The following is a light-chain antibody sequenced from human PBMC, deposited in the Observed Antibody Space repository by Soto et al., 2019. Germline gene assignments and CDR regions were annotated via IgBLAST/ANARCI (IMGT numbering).Light chain of an antibody. CDR1: NIEIKS. V-gene: IGLV3-21*02. J-gene: IGLJ2*01. CDR3: QVWDTTNLVI. Sequence: SYELTQPPSVSVAPGQTARITCGGNNIEIKSVHWYQQKPGQAPVLVVYDDGDRTTGIPERFSGSKSGNTATLTTSRVEAGDEADYYCQVWDTTNLVIFGGGTKLTVL. CDR2: DDG.